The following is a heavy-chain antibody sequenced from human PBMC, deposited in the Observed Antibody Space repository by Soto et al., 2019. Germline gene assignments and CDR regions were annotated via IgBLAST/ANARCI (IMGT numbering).Heavy chain of an antibody. V-gene: IGHV3-7*01. CDR3: ARAGYCSTTTCYTYHYNGMDV. D-gene: IGHD2-2*02. CDR1: GFTLRRYW. CDR2: IKQDGSEK. J-gene: IGHJ6*02. Sequence: GGPLRLSCATSGFTLRRYWWSWGRPAPGKGLEWVANIKQDGSEKYYVDSLKGRFTISRDNVKNSLYLQMNSLRAEDTAIYYCARAGYCSTTTCYTYHYNGMDVWGQGTTVTVSS.